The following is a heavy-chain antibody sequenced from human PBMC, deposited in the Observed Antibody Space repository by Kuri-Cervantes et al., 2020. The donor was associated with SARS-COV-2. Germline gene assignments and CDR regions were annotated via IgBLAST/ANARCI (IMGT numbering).Heavy chain of an antibody. J-gene: IGHJ4*02. D-gene: IGHD3-22*01. CDR3: AREEVSYFDY. CDR2: ISYDGSNK. V-gene: IGHV3-30-3*01. Sequence: GGSLRLSCTASGFTFGDYAMSWVRQAPGKGLEWVAVISYDGSNKYYADSVKGRFTISRDNSKNTLYLQMNSLRAEDTAVYYCAREEVSYFDYWGQGTLVTVSS. CDR1: GFTFGDYA.